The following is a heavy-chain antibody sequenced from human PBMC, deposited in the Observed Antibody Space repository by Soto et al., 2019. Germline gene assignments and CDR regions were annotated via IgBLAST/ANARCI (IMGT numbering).Heavy chain of an antibody. CDR3: ARVEYCGGDCYSGRFDY. CDR2: IIPIFGTA. D-gene: IGHD2-21*02. V-gene: IGHV1-69*12. J-gene: IGHJ4*02. Sequence: QVQLVQFGAEVKKPGSSVKVSCKASGGTFSSYAISWVRQAPGQGLEWMGGIIPIFGTANYAQKFQGRVTITADEYTSTAYMELSSLRSEDTAVYYCARVEYCGGDCYSGRFDYWGQGTLVTVSS. CDR1: GGTFSSYA.